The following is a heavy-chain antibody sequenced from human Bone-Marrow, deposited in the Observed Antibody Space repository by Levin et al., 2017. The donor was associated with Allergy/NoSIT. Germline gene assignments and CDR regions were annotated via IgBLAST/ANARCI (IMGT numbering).Heavy chain of an antibody. CDR2: ISSSSSTI. Sequence: PRGSLRLSCAASGFTFSSYNMNWVRQAPGKGLEWVSYISSSSSTIYYADSVRGRFTISRDNAKNSLYLQMNSLRAEDTAVYYCARARSTIGPGSGPYYFDYWGQGTLVTVSS. D-gene: IGHD2-15*01. CDR1: GFTFSSYN. V-gene: IGHV3-48*04. CDR3: ARARSTIGPGSGPYYFDY. J-gene: IGHJ4*02.